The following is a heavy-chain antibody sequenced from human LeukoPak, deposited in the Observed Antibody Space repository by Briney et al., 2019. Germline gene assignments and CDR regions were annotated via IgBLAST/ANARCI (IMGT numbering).Heavy chain of an antibody. Sequence: PGGSLRLSCAASGFTFNSYSMHWVRQAPGKGLEWVAVISYDGSNKHYRDSVKGPFTISRDNSKNTLYLELSSLRAEDTAVFYCARGLQYYYDSSGYYFDYWGQGTLVTVSS. CDR3: ARGLQYYYDSSGYYFDY. CDR1: GFTFNSYS. D-gene: IGHD3-22*01. CDR2: ISYDGSNK. V-gene: IGHV3-30-3*01. J-gene: IGHJ4*02.